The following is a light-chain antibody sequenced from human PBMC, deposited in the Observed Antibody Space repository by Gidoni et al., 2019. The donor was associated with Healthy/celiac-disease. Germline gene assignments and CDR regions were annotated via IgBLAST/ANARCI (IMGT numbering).Light chain of an antibody. CDR1: ISDVGGYNY. J-gene: IGLJ1*01. V-gene: IGLV2-14*01. CDR2: DVS. CDR3: SSYTSSSTLG. Sequence: QSALTQPASVSGSPGQSLTISCTGTISDVGGYNYVSWYQQHPGKAPKLMIYDVSNRPSGVSNRFSGSKSGNTASLTISGLQAEDEADYYCSSYTSSSTLGFGTGTKVTVL.